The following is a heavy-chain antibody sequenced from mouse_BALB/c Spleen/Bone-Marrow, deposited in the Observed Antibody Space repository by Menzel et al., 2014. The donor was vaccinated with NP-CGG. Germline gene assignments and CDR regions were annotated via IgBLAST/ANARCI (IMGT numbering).Heavy chain of an antibody. CDR2: IHPSDTET. Sequence: QVQLKASGAEAVRPGASVKLSCKGSGCSFTSYLMHRGKQRAGQGPVWVGMIHPSDTETRLNQRFKDKATLTVDKSSSTAYMQLSSPTSEDSAVYYCARLEGNYGSTFAYWGQGTLVTVSA. V-gene: IGHV1-74*01. CDR3: ARLEGNYGSTFAY. D-gene: IGHD1-1*01. J-gene: IGHJ3*01. CDR1: GCSFTSYL.